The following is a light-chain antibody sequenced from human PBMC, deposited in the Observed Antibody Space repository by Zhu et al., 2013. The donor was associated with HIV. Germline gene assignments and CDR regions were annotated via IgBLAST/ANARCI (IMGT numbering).Light chain of an antibody. J-gene: IGLJ2*01. CDR2: DND. Sequence: QSVLTQPPSVSAAPGQTVTISCSGGSSNIGNNYVSWYQQLPGTAPKVLIYDNDKRPSGIPDRFSASKSGTSATLGITGLQTGDEADYYCGTWDNSLSVVVFGGGTKLTVL. V-gene: IGLV1-51*01. CDR3: GTWDNSLSVVV. CDR1: SSNIGNNY.